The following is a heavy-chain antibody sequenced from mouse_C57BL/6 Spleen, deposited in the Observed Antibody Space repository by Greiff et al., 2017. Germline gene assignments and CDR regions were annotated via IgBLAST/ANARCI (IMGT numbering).Heavy chain of an antibody. D-gene: IGHD1-1*01. CDR3: ARENGSRFDY. J-gene: IGHJ2*01. V-gene: IGHV1-69*01. CDR2: IDPSDSYT. Sequence: QVQLQQPGAELVMPGASVKLSCKASGYTFTSYWMHWVKQRPGQGLEWIGKIDPSDSYTNYNQKFNGKSTLTVDKSSSTAYMQLSSLTSEDSAVYYCARENGSRFDYWGQGTTLTVAS. CDR1: GYTFTSYW.